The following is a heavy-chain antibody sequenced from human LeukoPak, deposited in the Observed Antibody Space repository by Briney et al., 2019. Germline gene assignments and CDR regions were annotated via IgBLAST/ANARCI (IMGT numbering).Heavy chain of an antibody. J-gene: IGHJ5*02. CDR3: ANLNVP. CDR2: ITAGGSHT. V-gene: IGHV3-23*01. Sequence: HAGGSLRLSCTASGLTFSEYAMTWVRQAPGKGLEWVSTITAGGSHTYYPDSVKGRFTISRDNSKNTLYLQMNSLRVEDTAVYYCANLNVPWGQGTLVTVSS. CDR1: GLTFSEYA. D-gene: IGHD1-1*01.